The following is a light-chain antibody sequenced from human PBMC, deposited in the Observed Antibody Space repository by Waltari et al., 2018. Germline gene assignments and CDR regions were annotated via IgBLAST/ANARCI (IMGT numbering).Light chain of an antibody. V-gene: IGLV2-14*01. CDR2: DVS. CDR1: SSAVGFYNY. Sequence: QSALTQPASVSGSPGQSITISCTGTSSAVGFYNYVSCYQQHPGKAPKLMIYDVSERPSGVSNRFSGSKSGNTASLTISGLQAEDEADYYCNSYAGSSSWVFGGGTKLTVL. CDR3: NSYAGSSSWV. J-gene: IGLJ3*02.